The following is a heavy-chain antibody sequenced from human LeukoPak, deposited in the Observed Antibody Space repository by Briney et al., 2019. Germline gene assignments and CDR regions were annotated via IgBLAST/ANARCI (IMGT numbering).Heavy chain of an antibody. CDR1: GYTFTSYG. V-gene: IGHV1-8*03. CDR2: MNPNSGNT. J-gene: IGHJ6*03. D-gene: IGHD2-2*01. Sequence: ASVKVSCKASGYTFTSYGISWVRQATGQGLEWMGWMNPNSGNTGYAQKFQGRVTITRNTSISTAYMELSSLRSEDMAVYYCARGPTFLDIVPAAIGPPYYYYYMDVWGKGTTVTVSS. CDR3: ARGPTFLDIVPAAIGPPYYYYYMDV.